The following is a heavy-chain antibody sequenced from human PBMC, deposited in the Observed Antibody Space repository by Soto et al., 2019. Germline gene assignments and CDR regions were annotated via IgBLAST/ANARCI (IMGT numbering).Heavy chain of an antibody. CDR1: GFTFSSYE. CDR3: ASDGEYYYDSSGYYY. V-gene: IGHV3-48*03. D-gene: IGHD3-22*01. Sequence: LKISCAASGFTFSSYEMNWVRQAPGKGLEWVSYISSSGSTIYYADSVKGRFTISRDNAKNSLYLQMNSLRAEDTAVYYCASDGEYYYDSSGYYYWGQGTLVTVSS. J-gene: IGHJ4*02. CDR2: ISSSGSTI.